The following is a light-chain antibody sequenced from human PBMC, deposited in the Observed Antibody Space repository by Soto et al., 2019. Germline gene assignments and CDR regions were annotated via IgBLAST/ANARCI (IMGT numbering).Light chain of an antibody. CDR2: AAS. CDR1: QSISRD. J-gene: IGKJ4*01. Sequence: GDRVTITCRASQSISRDLNWYQQKPGKAPNLLIYAASTLESGVPSRFSGSGSGTDFTLTISSLQLEDFATYCCQQNYSTPLAFGGGTKVDIK. V-gene: IGKV1-39*01. CDR3: QQNYSTPLA.